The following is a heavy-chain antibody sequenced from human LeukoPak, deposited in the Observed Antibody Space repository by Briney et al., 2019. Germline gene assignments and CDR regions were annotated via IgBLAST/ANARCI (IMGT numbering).Heavy chain of an antibody. D-gene: IGHD3-22*01. CDR2: ISYDGSNK. J-gene: IGHJ4*02. CDR3: AVNYYDSSGYYY. V-gene: IGHV3-30*03. Sequence: PGGSLRLSCAASGFTFSSYGMHWVRQAPGKGLEWVAVISYDGSNKYYADSVKGRFTISRDNSKNTLYLQMNSLRAEDTAVYYCAVNYYDSSGYYYWGQGTLVTVSS. CDR1: GFTFSSYG.